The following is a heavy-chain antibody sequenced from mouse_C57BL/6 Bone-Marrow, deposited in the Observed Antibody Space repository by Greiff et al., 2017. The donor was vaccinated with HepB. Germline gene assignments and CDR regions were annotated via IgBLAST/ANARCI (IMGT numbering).Heavy chain of an antibody. CDR3: ARGSNLDY. J-gene: IGHJ2*01. Sequence: VQLQQSGAELVRPGASVKLSCTASGFNIKDDYMHWVKQRPEQGLEWIGWIDPENGDTEYASKFQGKATITADTSSNTAYLQLSSLTSEDSAVYYCARGSNLDYWGQGTTLTVSS. CDR1: GFNIKDDY. CDR2: IDPENGDT. V-gene: IGHV14-4*01. D-gene: IGHD2-5*01.